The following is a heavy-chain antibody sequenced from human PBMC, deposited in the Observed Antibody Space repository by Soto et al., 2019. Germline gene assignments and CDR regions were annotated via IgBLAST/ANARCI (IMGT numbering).Heavy chain of an antibody. D-gene: IGHD6-6*01. V-gene: IGHV1-46*01. J-gene: IGHJ4*02. Sequence: ASVKVSCKASGYTFTSFCILWVRQAPGQGLEWMGIINPSGGSTSYAQRFQGRVTMTRDTSTSIVYMELSSLRSEDTAMYFCARVHSSSPRFDYWGQGTLVTVSS. CDR3: ARVHSSSPRFDY. CDR2: INPSGGST. CDR1: GYTFTSFC.